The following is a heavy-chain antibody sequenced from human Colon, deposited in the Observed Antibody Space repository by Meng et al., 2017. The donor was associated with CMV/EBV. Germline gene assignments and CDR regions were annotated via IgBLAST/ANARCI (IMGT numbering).Heavy chain of an antibody. CDR2: ISRSSDTI. Sequence: GESLKISCADSGSALNSYSISWVRQAPGKGLEWVSYISRSSDTIHYADSVKGRFTISRDNAKKSLSLEMNNVRAEDTAVYYCVRTAVFEGIVHDAFDIWGQGTLVTVSS. V-gene: IGHV3-48*04. CDR1: GSALNSYS. J-gene: IGHJ3*02. D-gene: IGHD3-3*01. CDR3: VRTAVFEGIVHDAFDI.